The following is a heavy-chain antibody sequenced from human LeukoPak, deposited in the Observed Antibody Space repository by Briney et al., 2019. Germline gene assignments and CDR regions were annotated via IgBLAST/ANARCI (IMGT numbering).Heavy chain of an antibody. J-gene: IGHJ2*01. CDR2: IYSGGTT. D-gene: IGHD3-22*01. CDR1: GFTVSRSY. Sequence: GGSLRLSCAASGFTVSRSYMIWARQAPGKGLEWVSVIYSGGTTYYADSVKGRFTISRDNSKNTLYLQMNSLRVEDTAVYYCAKDGYYDSSAYYYVRYFDLWGRGTLVTVSS. V-gene: IGHV3-53*01. CDR3: AKDGYYDSSAYYYVRYFDL.